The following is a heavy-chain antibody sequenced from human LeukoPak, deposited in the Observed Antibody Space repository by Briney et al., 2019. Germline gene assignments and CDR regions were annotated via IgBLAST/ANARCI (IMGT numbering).Heavy chain of an antibody. D-gene: IGHD6-19*01. J-gene: IGHJ4*02. V-gene: IGHV3-7*03. CDR3: VKDMSSGWSWPPSSPHPGFDY. CDR1: GFTFSNYW. Sequence: PGGSLRLSCTASGFTFSNYWMNWVRQAPGKGLEWVANIKQDGSEKNYVDSVKGRFTISRDNAKNSLYLQMNSLRAEDTAFYYCVKDMSSGWSWPPSSPHPGFDYWGQGTLVTVSS. CDR2: IKQDGSEK.